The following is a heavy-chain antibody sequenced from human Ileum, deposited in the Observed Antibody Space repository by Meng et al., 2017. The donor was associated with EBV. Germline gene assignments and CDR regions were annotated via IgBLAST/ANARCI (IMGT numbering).Heavy chain of an antibody. V-gene: IGHV4-4*02. D-gene: IGHD3-10*01. J-gene: IGHJ1*01. CDR3: LRGSGGSV. Sequence: VQVRGAGPDPARTSAALSFTCAASGDSITNHNWWAWVRQPPGKGLEWIGEIPHRGSSAYNPSLKSRVSMSIDKSKNQFSLKLTSVTAADTAVYHCLRGSGGSVWGQGTLVTVSS. CDR1: GDSITNHNW. CDR2: IPHRGSS.